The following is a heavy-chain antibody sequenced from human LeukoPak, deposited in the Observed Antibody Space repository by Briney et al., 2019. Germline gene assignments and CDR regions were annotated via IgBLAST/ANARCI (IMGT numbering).Heavy chain of an antibody. V-gene: IGHV5-51*01. J-gene: IGHJ4*02. CDR3: ALRSGYDYDY. CDR1: GFSFTNHC. CDR2: ICPGDADT. D-gene: IGHD5-12*01. Sequence: GESLKISCKASGFSFTNHCIGWVRQMPGKGLEWMGIICPGDADTRYSPSFQGQVTISADKSISTAYLQWSSLKASDTAMYYCALRSGYDYDYWGQGTLITVFS.